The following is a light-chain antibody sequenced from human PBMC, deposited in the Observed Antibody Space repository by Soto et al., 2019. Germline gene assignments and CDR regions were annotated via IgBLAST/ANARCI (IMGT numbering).Light chain of an antibody. CDR3: SSYTGSTIVV. J-gene: IGLJ2*01. Sequence: QSALTQPASVSGSPGQSITISCTGTSSDVGGYNYVSWYQQHPGKAPKLMIYDVSNRPSGVSNRFSGSKSGNTASLTISGLQAEDEAYYYCSSYTGSTIVVFGGGTKVTVL. CDR1: SSDVGGYNY. CDR2: DVS. V-gene: IGLV2-14*01.